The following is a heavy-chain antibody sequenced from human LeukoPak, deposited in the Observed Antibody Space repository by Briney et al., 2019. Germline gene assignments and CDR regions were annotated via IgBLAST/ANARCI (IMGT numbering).Heavy chain of an antibody. V-gene: IGHV4-34*01. CDR3: ARLNCSSTSCPQ. CDR1: GGSFSGYY. D-gene: IGHD2-2*01. CDR2: INHSGST. Sequence: PSETLSLTCAVYGGSFSGYYWSWIRQPPGKGLEWIGVINHSGSTNYNPSLKSRVTISVDTSKNQFSLKLSSVTAADTAVYYCARLNCSSTSCPQWGQGTLVTVSS. J-gene: IGHJ4*02.